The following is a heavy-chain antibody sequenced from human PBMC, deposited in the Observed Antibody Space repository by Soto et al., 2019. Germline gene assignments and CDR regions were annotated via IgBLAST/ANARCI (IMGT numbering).Heavy chain of an antibody. V-gene: IGHV1-2*04. CDR3: ARDMYSSSWYEGYYYYYGMDV. CDR2: INPNSGGT. Sequence: QVQLVQSGAEVKKPGASVKVSCKASGYTFTGYYLHWVRQAPGQGLEWMGWINPNSGGTNDAQKFQGWVTMTRDTSNSTANVELSRMRSDDTAGDYCARDMYSSSWYEGYYYYYGMDVWGQGTTGTVSS. J-gene: IGHJ6*02. CDR1: GYTFTGYY. D-gene: IGHD6-13*01.